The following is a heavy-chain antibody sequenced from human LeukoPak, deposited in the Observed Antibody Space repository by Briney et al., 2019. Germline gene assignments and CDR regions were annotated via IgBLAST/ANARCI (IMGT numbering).Heavy chain of an antibody. Sequence: ASVKVSCKASGGTFNSYAISWVRQAPGQGLEWMGGIIPIFGTANYAQKFQGRVTITADKSTSTAYMELSSLRSEDTAVYYCARADNWEGAKGDWGQGTMVTVSS. J-gene: IGHJ3*01. CDR3: ARADNWEGAKGD. D-gene: IGHD1-20*01. CDR2: IIPIFGTA. CDR1: GGTFNSYA. V-gene: IGHV1-69*06.